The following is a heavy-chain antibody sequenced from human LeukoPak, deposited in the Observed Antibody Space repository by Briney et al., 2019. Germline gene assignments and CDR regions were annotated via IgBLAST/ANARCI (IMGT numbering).Heavy chain of an antibody. Sequence: SETLSLACTVSGGSISSYYWSWIRQPPGKGLEWIGYIYYSGSTNYNPSLKSRVTISVDTSKNQFSLKLSSVTAADTAVYYCASITYPDFWSGYYGYFDYWGQGTLVTVSS. CDR1: GGSISSYY. D-gene: IGHD3-3*01. V-gene: IGHV4-59*01. CDR2: IYYSGST. J-gene: IGHJ4*02. CDR3: ASITYPDFWSGYYGYFDY.